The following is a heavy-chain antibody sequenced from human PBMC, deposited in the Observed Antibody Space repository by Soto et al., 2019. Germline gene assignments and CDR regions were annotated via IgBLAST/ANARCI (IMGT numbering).Heavy chain of an antibody. CDR2: IYRSGST. V-gene: IGHV4-4*07. J-gene: IGHJ4*02. CDR3: ARVFYTDSGGYPRPIFDS. CDR1: GASVTDYS. Sequence: QVQLQVSGPGLVRPSGTLSLTCSVSGASVTDYSWTWIRQPAGRGLEWIGLIYRSGSTTYNPSLESRVTMSLDTSKTQFSLRLTSVTAAETAVYYCARVFYTDSGGYPRPIFDSWSQGTLVTVSS. D-gene: IGHD3-22*01.